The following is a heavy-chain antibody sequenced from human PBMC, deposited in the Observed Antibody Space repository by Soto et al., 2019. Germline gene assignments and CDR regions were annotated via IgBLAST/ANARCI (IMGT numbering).Heavy chain of an antibody. J-gene: IGHJ6*02. Sequence: QVQLVESGGGVVQPGRSLRLSCAASGFTFSSYGMHWVRQAPGKGLEWVAVIWYDGSNKYYADSVKGRFTISRDNSKNTMYLQMNSLRAEDTAVYYCARDGPYGDDYYYYGMDVWGQGTTVTVSS. V-gene: IGHV3-33*01. CDR1: GFTFSSYG. CDR2: IWYDGSNK. CDR3: ARDGPYGDDYYYYGMDV. D-gene: IGHD4-17*01.